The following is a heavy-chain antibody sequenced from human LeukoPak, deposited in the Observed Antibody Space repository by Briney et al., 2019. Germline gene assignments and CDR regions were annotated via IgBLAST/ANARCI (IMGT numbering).Heavy chain of an antibody. J-gene: IGHJ5*02. CDR3: ARAPFDTKGYYQAPIRFDA. D-gene: IGHD3-22*01. CDR2: IRHSGGTI. Sequence: PGGSLRLSCAPSGFTFGNSYMSCVRQAPLNGLQWFSYIRHSGGTIHYADSVKGRFPISRDNAKNSLYLQMDSLRAEDTAVYFCARAPFDTKGYYQAPIRFDAWGQGTLVTVSS. V-gene: IGHV3-11*01. CDR1: GFTFGNSY.